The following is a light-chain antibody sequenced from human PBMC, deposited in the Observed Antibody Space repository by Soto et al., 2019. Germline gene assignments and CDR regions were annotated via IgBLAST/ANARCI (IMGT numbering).Light chain of an antibody. CDR2: EVI. Sequence: QSVRTQPASVSGSPGQSITISRPGTSNDVGAYDFVSWYQQHPDKAPKLMIYEVIYRPSGVSNRFSGSKSVNTATLTISGLQAEDEGDYYCSSYTTSSTRVFGTGTKVTVL. J-gene: IGLJ1*01. CDR1: SNDVGAYDF. CDR3: SSYTTSSTRV. V-gene: IGLV2-14*03.